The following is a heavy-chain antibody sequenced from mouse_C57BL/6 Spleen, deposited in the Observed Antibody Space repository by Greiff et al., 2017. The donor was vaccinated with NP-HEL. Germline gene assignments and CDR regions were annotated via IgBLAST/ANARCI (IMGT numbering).Heavy chain of an antibody. Sequence: VKQSCKASGYTFTSYWMQWVKQRPGQGLEWIGEIDPSDSYTNYNQKFKGKATLTVDTSSSTAYMQLSSLTSEDSAVYYCAVVATRDYAMDYWGQGTSVTVSS. CDR3: AVVATRDYAMDY. CDR2: IDPSDSYT. D-gene: IGHD1-1*01. CDR1: GYTFTSYW. V-gene: IGHV1-50*01. J-gene: IGHJ4*01.